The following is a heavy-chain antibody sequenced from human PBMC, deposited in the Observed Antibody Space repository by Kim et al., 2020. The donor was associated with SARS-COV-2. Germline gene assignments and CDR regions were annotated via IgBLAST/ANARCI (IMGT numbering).Heavy chain of an antibody. D-gene: IGHD5-18*01. CDR2: ISYDGSNK. J-gene: IGHJ4*02. CDR3: ARGRGQLSIDY. Sequence: GGSLRLSCAASGFTFSSYAMHWVRQAPGKGLEWVAVISYDGSNKYYADSVKGRFTISRDNSKNTLYLQMNSLRAEDTAVYYCARGRGQLSIDYWGQGTLVAVSS. CDR1: GFTFSSYA. V-gene: IGHV3-30*04.